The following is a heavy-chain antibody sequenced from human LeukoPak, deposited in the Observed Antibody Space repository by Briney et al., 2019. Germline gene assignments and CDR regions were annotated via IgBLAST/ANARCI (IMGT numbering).Heavy chain of an antibody. D-gene: IGHD6-13*01. J-gene: IGHJ6*02. CDR1: GYTFTSYG. V-gene: IGHV1-18*01. CDR3: ARVITSSSWYSHGYYGMDV. CDR2: ISAYNGNT. Sequence: ASVKVSCKASGYTFTSYGISWVRQAPGQGLEWMGWISAYNGNTNYAQKLQGRVTMTTDTSASTAYKELRSPRSDDTAVYYCARVITSSSWYSHGYYGMDVWGQGTTVTVSS.